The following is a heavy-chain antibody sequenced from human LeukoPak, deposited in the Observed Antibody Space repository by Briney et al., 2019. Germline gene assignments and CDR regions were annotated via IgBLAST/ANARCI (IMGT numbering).Heavy chain of an antibody. CDR3: ARLPDILTGYYPTGLDY. D-gene: IGHD3-9*01. Sequence: GASVKVSCKASGYTFSNYFMNWVRQAPGQGLEWMGGIIPIFGTANYAQKFQGRVTITADESTSTAYMELSSLRSEDTAVYYCARLPDILTGYYPTGLDYWGQGTLVTVSS. V-gene: IGHV1-69*13. J-gene: IGHJ4*02. CDR2: IIPIFGTA. CDR1: GYTFSNYF.